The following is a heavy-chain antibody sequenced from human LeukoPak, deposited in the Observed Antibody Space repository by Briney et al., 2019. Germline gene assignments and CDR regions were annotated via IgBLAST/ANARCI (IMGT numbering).Heavy chain of an antibody. CDR1: GGSFSGYY. V-gene: IGHV4-34*01. CDR2: INHSGST. CDR3: ARLIAARVYYYYYYMDV. D-gene: IGHD6-6*01. J-gene: IGHJ6*03. Sequence: SETLSLTCAVYGGSFSGYYWSWIRQPPGKGLEWIGEINHSGSTNYNPSLKSRVTISVDTSKNQFSLKLSSVTVADTAVYYCARLIAARVYYYYYYMDVWGKGTTVTVSS.